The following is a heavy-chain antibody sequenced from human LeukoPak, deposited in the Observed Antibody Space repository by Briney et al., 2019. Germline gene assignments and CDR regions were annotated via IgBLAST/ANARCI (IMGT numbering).Heavy chain of an antibody. CDR2: ISYEGSNK. CDR1: GFTFSSYA. V-gene: IGHV3-30*04. J-gene: IGHJ4*02. CDR3: ARDSSIAAAGTLDY. D-gene: IGHD6-13*01. Sequence: PGGSLRLACAAAGFTFSSYAMHWVRQAPGKGGEWVAVISYEGSNKYYADSVRGRFTISRDNSKNTLHLQMNSLRAEDTAVYYCARDSSIAAAGTLDYWGQGTLVTVSS.